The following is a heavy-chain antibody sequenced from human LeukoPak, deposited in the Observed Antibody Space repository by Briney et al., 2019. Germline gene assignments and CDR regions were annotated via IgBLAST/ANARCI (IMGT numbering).Heavy chain of an antibody. J-gene: IGHJ4*02. CDR3: VKEGVEYSYSYGDY. V-gene: IGHV3-30*18. Sequence: GGSLRLSCAASGFTFSEYAMYWVRQAPCKGLEWVAIISYDGGDKYYAESMKGRITISRDNAENTLYLQMNNLRPDDTAFYFCVKEGVEYSYSYGDYWGQGTLVTVSS. CDR2: ISYDGGDK. CDR1: GFTFSEYA. D-gene: IGHD3-16*01.